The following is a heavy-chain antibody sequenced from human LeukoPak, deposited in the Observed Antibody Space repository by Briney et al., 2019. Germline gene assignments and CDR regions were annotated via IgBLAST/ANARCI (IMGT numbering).Heavy chain of an antibody. CDR3: ARGATMVRGVIITYFDY. V-gene: IGHV3-48*03. CDR2: ISSSGSTI. J-gene: IGHJ4*02. D-gene: IGHD3-10*01. Sequence: PGGSLRLSCAASGFTFSSYEMNWVRQAPGKGLEWVPYISSSGSTIYYADSVKGRFTISRDNAKNSLYLQMNSLRAEDTAVYYCARGATMVRGVIITYFDYWGQGTLVTVSS. CDR1: GFTFSSYE.